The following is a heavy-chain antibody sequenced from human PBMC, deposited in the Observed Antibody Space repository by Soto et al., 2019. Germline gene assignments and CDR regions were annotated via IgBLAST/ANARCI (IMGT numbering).Heavy chain of an antibody. V-gene: IGHV3-49*04. D-gene: IGHD6-19*01. CDR2: IRSKAYGGTT. Sequence: GGSLRLSCTASGFTFGDYAMSWVRQAPGKGLEWVGFIRSKAYGGTTEYAASVKGRFTISRDDSKSIAYLQMNSLKTEDTAVYYCNRDGAVAGTLGYWGQGTLVTVSS. J-gene: IGHJ4*02. CDR1: GFTFGDYA. CDR3: NRDGAVAGTLGY.